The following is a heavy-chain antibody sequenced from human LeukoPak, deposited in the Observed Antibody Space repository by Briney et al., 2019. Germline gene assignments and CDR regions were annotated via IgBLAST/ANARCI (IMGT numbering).Heavy chain of an antibody. J-gene: IGHJ3*02. D-gene: IGHD3-22*01. Sequence: GGSLRLSCTASGYTFSSYAMTWVRQAPGKGLEWVSAISGSCVNTYYADSVKGRFAASRDNSKNTLYLQMNSLRAEDTAVYYCSRGRSGYGPFDAFDIWGQGTWVTVSS. V-gene: IGHV3-23*01. CDR1: GYTFSSYA. CDR2: ISGSCVNT. CDR3: SRGRSGYGPFDAFDI.